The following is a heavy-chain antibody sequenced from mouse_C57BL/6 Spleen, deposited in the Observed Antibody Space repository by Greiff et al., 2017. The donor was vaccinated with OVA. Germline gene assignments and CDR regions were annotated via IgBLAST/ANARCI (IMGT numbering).Heavy chain of an antibody. V-gene: IGHV5-6*01. D-gene: IGHD2-1*01. CDR3: ARQEASSTYAMDY. CDR2: ISSGGSYT. Sequence: EVKLMESGGDLVKPGGSLKLSCAASGFTFSSYGMSWVRQTPDKRLEWVATISSGGSYTYYPDSVKGRFTISRDNAKNTLYLQMSSLKSEDTAMYYCARQEASSTYAMDYWGQGTSVTVSS. CDR1: GFTFSSYG. J-gene: IGHJ4*01.